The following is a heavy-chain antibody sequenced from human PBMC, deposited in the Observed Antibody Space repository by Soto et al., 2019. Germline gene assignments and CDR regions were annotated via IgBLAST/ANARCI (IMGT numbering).Heavy chain of an antibody. CDR3: ARDAYYYDSSGYYFDY. CDR2: IYYSGST. J-gene: IGHJ4*02. D-gene: IGHD3-22*01. Sequence: SETLSLTCTVSGGSISSGDYYWSWIRQPPGKGLEWIGYIYYSGSTYYNPSLKSRVTISVDTSKNQFSLKLSSVTAADTAVYYCARDAYYYDSSGYYFDYWGQGTLVTVSS. CDR1: GGSISSGDYY. V-gene: IGHV4-30-4*01.